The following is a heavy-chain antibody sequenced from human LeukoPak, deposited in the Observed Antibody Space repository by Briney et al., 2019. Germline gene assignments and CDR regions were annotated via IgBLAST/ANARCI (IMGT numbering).Heavy chain of an antibody. CDR3: ARDSTYWYDSGSSGPHYFDY. CDR2: ISSDGSKT. Sequence: GGPLRLSCAASGFIFSNYAMHWVRQAPGKGLEWVALISSDGSKTYHADSVKGRFSISRDNSKNTLYLQLNSLRAEDTSVYYCARDSTYWYDSGSSGPHYFDYWGQGTPVTVSP. V-gene: IGHV3-30*01. D-gene: IGHD3-10*01. J-gene: IGHJ4*02. CDR1: GFIFSNYA.